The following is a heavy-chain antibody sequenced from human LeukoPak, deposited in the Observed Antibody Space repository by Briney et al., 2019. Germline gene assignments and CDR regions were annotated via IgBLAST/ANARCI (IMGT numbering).Heavy chain of an antibody. CDR2: IYTSGST. CDR3: ASSSYYLDWFDP. CDR1: GGSISSGSCY. V-gene: IGHV4-61*09. D-gene: IGHD3-22*01. Sequence: SQTLSLTCTVSGGSISSGSCYWSWIRQPAGKGLEWIGHIYTSGSTNYNPSLKSRVTISVDTSKNQFSLKLSSVTAADTAVYYCASSSYYLDWFDPWGQGTLVTVSS. J-gene: IGHJ5*02.